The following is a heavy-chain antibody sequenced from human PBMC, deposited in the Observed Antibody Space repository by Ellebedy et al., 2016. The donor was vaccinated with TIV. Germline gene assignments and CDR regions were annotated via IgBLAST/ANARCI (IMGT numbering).Heavy chain of an antibody. Sequence: PGGSLRLSCAASGFTFSSYWMSWVRQAPGKGLEWVANIKQDGSEKYYVDSVKGRFTISRDNAKNSLYLQMNSLRAEDTAVYYCARVAPKYYYGSGSSNYFDYWGQGTLVTVSS. D-gene: IGHD3-10*01. CDR1: GFTFSSYW. CDR3: ARVAPKYYYGSGSSNYFDY. J-gene: IGHJ4*02. CDR2: IKQDGSEK. V-gene: IGHV3-7*01.